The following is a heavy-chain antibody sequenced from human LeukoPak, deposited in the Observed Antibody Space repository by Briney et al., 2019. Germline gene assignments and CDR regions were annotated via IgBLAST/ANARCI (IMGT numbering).Heavy chain of an antibody. CDR3: ARQEHETDYLDF. D-gene: IGHD1-26*01. J-gene: IGHJ4*02. CDR2: IRSSSGTI. Sequence: GGSLRLSCAASGFTFSSYSMSWGREAPGEGLEWVSYIRSSSGTINYADSVRGRFTISRDNAKNSLYLQMNSLRDEDTAVYYCARQEHETDYLDFWGQGTLVTVSS. V-gene: IGHV3-48*02. CDR1: GFTFSSYS.